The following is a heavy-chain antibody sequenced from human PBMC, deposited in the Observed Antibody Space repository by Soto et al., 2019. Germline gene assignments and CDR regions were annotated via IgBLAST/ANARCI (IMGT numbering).Heavy chain of an antibody. J-gene: IGHJ5*02. D-gene: IGHD3-10*01. CDR2: INHSGST. CDR3: ARGPKFYYGSGSYRWFDP. CDR1: GGSFSGYY. V-gene: IGHV4-34*01. Sequence: SETLSLTCAVYGGSFSGYYLSWIRQPPGKGLEWIGEINHSGSTNYNPSLKSRVTISVDTSKNQFSLKLSSVTAADTAVYYCARGPKFYYGSGSYRWFDPWGQGTLVTVSS.